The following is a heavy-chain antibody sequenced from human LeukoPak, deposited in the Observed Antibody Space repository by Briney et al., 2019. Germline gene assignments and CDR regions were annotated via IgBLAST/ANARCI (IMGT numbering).Heavy chain of an antibody. CDR2: VYHSGST. J-gene: IGHJ4*02. CDR3: ARNDSSGYFDY. Sequence: SETLSLTCAVSDYSISSGNYWGWIRQPPGKGLEWIGSVYHSGSTHYRPPLKSRVTISVDTSKNQFSLKLSSVTAADTAVYYCARNDSSGYFDYWGQGTLVTVSS. D-gene: IGHD3-22*01. V-gene: IGHV4-38-2*01. CDR1: DYSISSGNY.